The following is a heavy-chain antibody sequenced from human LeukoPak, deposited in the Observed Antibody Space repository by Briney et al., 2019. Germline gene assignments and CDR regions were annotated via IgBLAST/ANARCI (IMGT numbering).Heavy chain of an antibody. J-gene: IGHJ3*02. V-gene: IGHV4-59*01. CDR3: ARGPSVANAFDI. CDR2: IYYSGST. Sequence: SETLSLTCSVSGGSITNYYWSWIRQPPGKGLEWIGYIYYSGSTNYNPSLKSRVTISVDTSKNQFSLKLSSVTAADTAVYYCARGPSVANAFDIWGQGTMVTVSS. D-gene: IGHD2-15*01. CDR1: GGSITNYY.